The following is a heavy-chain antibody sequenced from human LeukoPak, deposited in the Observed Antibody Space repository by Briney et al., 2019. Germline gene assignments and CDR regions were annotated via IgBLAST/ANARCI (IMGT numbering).Heavy chain of an antibody. J-gene: IGHJ6*03. V-gene: IGHV4-4*07. CDR3: ARGLPSYGDYVDYHFYMDV. D-gene: IGHD4-17*01. CDR1: GDSISGFY. Sequence: SETLSLTCTVSGDSISGFYWSWIRQPAGKGLQWIGRISTSGSTNYNPSLKGRVTMSVDRSTNEFSLTVRSVTAADTALYYCARGLPSYGDYVDYHFYMDVWGKGTTVTVSS. CDR2: ISTSGST.